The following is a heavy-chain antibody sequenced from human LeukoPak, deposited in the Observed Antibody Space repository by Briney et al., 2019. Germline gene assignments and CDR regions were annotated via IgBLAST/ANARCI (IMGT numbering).Heavy chain of an antibody. D-gene: IGHD3-16*01. CDR1: GYSISRGYS. V-gene: IGHV4-38-2*01. Sequence: SGTLSPTCAVSGYSISRGYSWGWIRQPPGKGLEWIGNMYHSESTHYNPSLKSRATISPDTSKNQFSLKLTSVTASDTAVYYCARFDHVWETHGMDAFDLWGQGTMVTVSS. CDR2: MYHSEST. CDR3: ARFDHVWETHGMDAFDL. J-gene: IGHJ3*01.